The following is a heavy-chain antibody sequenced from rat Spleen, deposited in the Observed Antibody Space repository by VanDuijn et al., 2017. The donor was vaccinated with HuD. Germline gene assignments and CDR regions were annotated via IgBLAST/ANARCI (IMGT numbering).Heavy chain of an antibody. V-gene: IGHV5-22*01. CDR3: ARRHYGYTNYFDY. Sequence: EVQLVESGGGLVQPGGSMKLSCAASGFTFNDYYMAWVRQAPKKGLEWVASISYEGSSTYYGDSVKGRFTISRDNAKSTLSLQMDSLRSEDTATYYCARRHYGYTNYFDYWGQGVMVTVSS. D-gene: IGHD1-4*01. J-gene: IGHJ2*01. CDR2: ISYEGSST. CDR1: GFTFNDYY.